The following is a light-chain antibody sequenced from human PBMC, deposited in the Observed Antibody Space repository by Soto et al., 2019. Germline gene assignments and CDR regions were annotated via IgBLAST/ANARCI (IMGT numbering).Light chain of an antibody. V-gene: IGKV3-20*01. CDR1: PYVSSRY. CDR2: STS. CDR3: QQYGSSPRM. Sequence: EIVLTQSPGTLSLSPEERATLSCRASPYVSSRYLAWYQQKPGQAPRLLISSTSGRATGIPDRFSGSGSGADFTLTINRLEPEDSAVYYCQQYGSSPRMFGQGTKVDIK. J-gene: IGKJ1*01.